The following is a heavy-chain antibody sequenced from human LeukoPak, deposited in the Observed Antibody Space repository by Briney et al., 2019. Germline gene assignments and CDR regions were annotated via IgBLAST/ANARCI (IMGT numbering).Heavy chain of an antibody. CDR2: ISSSSSNM. V-gene: IGHV3-48*01. Sequence: GGSLRLSCAASGFTFSTYSMNWVRQAPGKGLEWVSYISSSSSNMYYADSVRGRFTISRDNAKDSLHLQMNSLKTEDTAVYYCTTVGVGAQVGYWGQGTLVTVSS. J-gene: IGHJ4*02. CDR1: GFTFSTYS. CDR3: TTVGVGAQVGY. D-gene: IGHD1-26*01.